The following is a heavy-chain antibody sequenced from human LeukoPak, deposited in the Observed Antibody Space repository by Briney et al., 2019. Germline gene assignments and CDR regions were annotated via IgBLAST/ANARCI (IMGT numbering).Heavy chain of an antibody. V-gene: IGHV3-21*01. CDR2: ISSSSSYI. J-gene: IGHJ4*02. CDR3: ARGQQLVRAIDY. CDR1: GFTFSSYS. D-gene: IGHD6-13*01. Sequence: GGSLRLSCAASGFTFSSYSMNWVRQAPGKGLEWVSSISSSSSYIYYADSVKGRFTISRDNAKNSLYLQMNSLRAEDTAVYYCARGQQLVRAIDYWGQGTLVTVSS.